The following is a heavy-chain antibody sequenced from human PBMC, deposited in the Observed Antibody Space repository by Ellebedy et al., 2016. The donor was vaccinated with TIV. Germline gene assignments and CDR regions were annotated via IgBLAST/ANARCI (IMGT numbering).Heavy chain of an antibody. D-gene: IGHD4-17*01. CDR3: ATDPDGVYGDTTAY. CDR1: GFSFSSYW. V-gene: IGHV3-53*01. Sequence: GGSLRLSCAVSGFSFSSYWMSWIRKAPGKGLEWLSVIYTVGETYYADSVKGRFTVIRDNSENTLFLQMNSLRAEDTAVYYCATDPDGVYGDTTAYWGRGTLVTVSS. J-gene: IGHJ4*02. CDR2: IYTVGET.